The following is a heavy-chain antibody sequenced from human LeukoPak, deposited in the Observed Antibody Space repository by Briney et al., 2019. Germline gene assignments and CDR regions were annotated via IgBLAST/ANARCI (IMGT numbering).Heavy chain of an antibody. CDR2: ISGSGIGT. J-gene: IGHJ4*02. V-gene: IGHV3-23*01. CDR3: AKDLQGKLEGGATGPFDY. Sequence: PGGSLRLSCAAPGFSFSTYAMSWVRQAPGRGLEWVSAISGSGIGTFYTDSVKGRCTISRDNSKNTLYMQMNSLKAEDTAVYYCAKDLQGKLEGGATGPFDYWGQGTLVTVSS. CDR1: GFSFSTYA. D-gene: IGHD1-1*01.